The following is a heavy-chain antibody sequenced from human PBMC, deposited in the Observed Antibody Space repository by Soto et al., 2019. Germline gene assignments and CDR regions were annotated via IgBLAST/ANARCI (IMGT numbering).Heavy chain of an antibody. CDR1: GRSMSGYY. Sequence: PSETLSLTCTVSGRSMSGYYWSWIRQPAGERLEWIGRIYTSGTTDSNPSLKGRVTMSVDTSKNQFSLKLTSVTAADTALYYCAREDYYDTGYYVVWGQGTQVTVSS. CDR2: IYTSGTT. V-gene: IGHV4-4*07. CDR3: AREDYYDTGYYVV. J-gene: IGHJ4*02. D-gene: IGHD3-9*01.